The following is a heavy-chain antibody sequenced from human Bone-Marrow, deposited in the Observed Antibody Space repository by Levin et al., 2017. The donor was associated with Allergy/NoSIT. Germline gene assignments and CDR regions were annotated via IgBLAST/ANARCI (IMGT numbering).Heavy chain of an antibody. CDR2: ISGSGGST. CDR1: GFTFSSYA. J-gene: IGHJ3*02. CDR3: AKALDRAAADDYAFDI. V-gene: IGHV3-23*01. D-gene: IGHD2-2*01. Sequence: GGSLRLSCAASGFTFSSYAMSWVRQAPGKGLEWVSAISGSGGSTYYADSVKGRFTISRDNSKNTLYLQMNSLRAEDTAVYYCAKALDRAAADDYAFDIWGQGTMVTVSS.